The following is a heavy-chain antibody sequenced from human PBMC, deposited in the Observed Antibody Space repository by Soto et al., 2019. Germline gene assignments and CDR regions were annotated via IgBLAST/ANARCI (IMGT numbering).Heavy chain of an antibody. Sequence: PGGSLRLSCEGSGFGFSDSWITWVRQAPGKGLEWVANIKEDGSEKYYMDSVKGRFTISRDNAERSVYLQMNSLIVEDTAVYYCARGSSFLPVWGQGTLVTVSS. J-gene: IGHJ4*02. CDR2: IKEDGSEK. D-gene: IGHD6-6*01. V-gene: IGHV3-7*03. CDR1: GFGFSDSW. CDR3: ARGSSFLPV.